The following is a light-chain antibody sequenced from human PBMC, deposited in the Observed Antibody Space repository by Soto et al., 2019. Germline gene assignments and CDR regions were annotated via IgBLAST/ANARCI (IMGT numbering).Light chain of an antibody. CDR1: QSINIY. J-gene: IGKJ4*01. V-gene: IGKV1-39*01. CDR2: GAS. CDR3: QQTSSTPQT. Sequence: DIQMTQSPSSLSASVGDSVTITCRASQSINIYLHWYQQKPGKAPKLLIYGASSLQSGVPSRFSGSGSGTDFTLAISSLQPEDFATYYCQQTSSTPQTFGGGTKVDIK.